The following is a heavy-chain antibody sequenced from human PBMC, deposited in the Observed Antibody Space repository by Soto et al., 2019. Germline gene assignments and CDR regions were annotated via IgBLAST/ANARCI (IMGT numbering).Heavy chain of an antibody. J-gene: IGHJ4*02. Sequence: EVQLLESGGGLVQPGGSLRLSCTASGFTFSNYAMSWVRQAPGKGLEWVSAITRTDSTYYADSVKGRFTISRDNSRNTLYLQMNSLGAEDAALYYCAKALVGEVGATDYWGQGNLVTVSS. CDR3: AKALVGEVGATDY. CDR1: GFTFSNYA. CDR2: ITRTDST. D-gene: IGHD1-26*01. V-gene: IGHV3-23*01.